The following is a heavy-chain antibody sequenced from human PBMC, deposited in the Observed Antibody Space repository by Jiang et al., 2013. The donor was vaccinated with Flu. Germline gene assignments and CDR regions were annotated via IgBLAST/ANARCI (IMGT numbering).Heavy chain of an antibody. CDR2: IKGRTSDGTT. CDR3: SRDQSSQLLWFGSPLEY. Sequence: TFGDYALSWVRQAPGKGLEWLGLIKGRTSDGTTEYAASVKGRFTISRDDSKSIAYLQVTSLKTEDTGVYFCSRDQSSQLLWFGSPLEYWGQGTLVTVSS. J-gene: IGHJ4*02. V-gene: IGHV3-49*04. D-gene: IGHD3-10*01. CDR1: TFGDYA.